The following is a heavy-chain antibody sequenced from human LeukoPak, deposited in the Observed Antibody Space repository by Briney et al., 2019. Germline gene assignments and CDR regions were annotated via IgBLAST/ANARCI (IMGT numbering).Heavy chain of an antibody. V-gene: IGHV4-59*01. CDR2: IYYSGST. CDR1: GGSISSYY. CDR3: ARGNLLTYYYDSRGIYYFDY. Sequence: SETLSLTCTVSGGSISSYYWSWIRQPPGKGLEWIGYIYYSGSTNYNPSLKSRVTISVDTSKNQFSLKLSSVTAADTAVYYCARGNLLTYYYDSRGIYYFDYWGQGTLVTVSS. J-gene: IGHJ4*02. D-gene: IGHD3-22*01.